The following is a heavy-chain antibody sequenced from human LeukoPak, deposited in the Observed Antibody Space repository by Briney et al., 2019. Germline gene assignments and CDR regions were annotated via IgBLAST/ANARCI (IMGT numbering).Heavy chain of an antibody. CDR1: GFTFSSYS. V-gene: IGHV3-48*01. CDR2: ISSSSSTI. CDR3: ARDGPRGAFDI. Sequence: GGSLRLSCAASGFTFSSYSMNWVRQAPGKGLEWVSYISSSSSTIYYADSVKGRFTISRDNAKNSLYLQMNSLRAEDTAVYYCARDGPRGAFDIWGQGTTVTVSS. J-gene: IGHJ3*02.